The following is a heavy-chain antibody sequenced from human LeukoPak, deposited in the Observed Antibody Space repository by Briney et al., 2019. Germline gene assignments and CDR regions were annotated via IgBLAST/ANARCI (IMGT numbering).Heavy chain of an antibody. CDR3: VACRYYDSSGYYYDY. D-gene: IGHD3-22*01. V-gene: IGHV3-64*05. Sequence: GGSLRLSCSASGFTFSNYAMQWVRQAPRKGLEYVSAISSNGGRTNYADSVKGRFTISRDNSKNTLYVQMSSLRTEDTAVYYCVACRYYDSSGYYYDYWGQGTLVTVSS. J-gene: IGHJ4*02. CDR2: ISSNGGRT. CDR1: GFTFSNYA.